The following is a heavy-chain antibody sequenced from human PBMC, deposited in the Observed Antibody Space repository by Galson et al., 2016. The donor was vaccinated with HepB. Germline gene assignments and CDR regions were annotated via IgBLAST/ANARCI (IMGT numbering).Heavy chain of an antibody. CDR2: IYWDDGK. V-gene: IGHV2-5*02. J-gene: IGHJ3*02. CDR1: GFSLRSSGAG. Sequence: PALVTPTQTPTLTCTFSGFSLRSSGAGVGWIRQPPGKALEWLAHIYWDDGKRSRPSLKSRPTITKGTSKHQAVLTMANMDPVDTATYYCAHRHGGGGNYDTKNALDIWGQGTMVTVSS. D-gene: IGHD4/OR15-4a*01. CDR3: AHRHGGGGNYDTKNALDI.